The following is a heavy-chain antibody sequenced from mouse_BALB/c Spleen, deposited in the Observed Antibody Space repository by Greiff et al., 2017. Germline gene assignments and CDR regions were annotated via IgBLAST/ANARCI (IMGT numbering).Heavy chain of an antibody. CDR2: ISDGGSYT. CDR3: ARAVYYDYEAWFAY. Sequence: DVKLQESGGGLVKPGGSLKLSCAASGFTFSDYYMYWVRQTPEKRLEWVATISDGGSYTYYPDSVKGRFTISRDNAKNNLYLQMSSLKSEDTAMYYCARAVYYDYEAWFAYWGQGTLVTVSA. CDR1: GFTFSDYY. V-gene: IGHV5-4*02. J-gene: IGHJ3*01. D-gene: IGHD2-4*01.